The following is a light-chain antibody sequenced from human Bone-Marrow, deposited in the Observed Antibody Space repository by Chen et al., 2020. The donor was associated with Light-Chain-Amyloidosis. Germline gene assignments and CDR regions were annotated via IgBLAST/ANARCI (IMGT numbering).Light chain of an antibody. CDR2: DNS. V-gene: IGLV1-51*01. CDR3: ATWDSDLGAVA. Sequence: QPVLTQPPSVSAAPVQTVSVSSSGSSPNIGAHYVSWYQQLPGTAPQLLIYDNSKRPSGIPDRFSGSKSGTSATLGIGGLQTGDEADYYCATWDSDLGAVAFGGGTKLTVL. J-gene: IGLJ2*01. CDR1: SPNIGAHY.